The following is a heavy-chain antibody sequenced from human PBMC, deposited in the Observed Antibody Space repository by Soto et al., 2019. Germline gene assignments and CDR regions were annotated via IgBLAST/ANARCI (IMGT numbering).Heavy chain of an antibody. CDR2: ISGSGGST. CDR1: GFTFSSYA. D-gene: IGHD1-26*01. V-gene: IGHV3-23*01. CDR3: AKDPEWEPEADYYYYGMDV. J-gene: IGHJ6*02. Sequence: PGGSLRLSCAASGFTFSSYAMSWVRQAPGKGLEWVSAISGSGGSTYYADSVKGRFTISRDNSKNTLYLQMNSLRAEDTAVYYCAKDPEWEPEADYYYYGMDVWGQGTTVTVSS.